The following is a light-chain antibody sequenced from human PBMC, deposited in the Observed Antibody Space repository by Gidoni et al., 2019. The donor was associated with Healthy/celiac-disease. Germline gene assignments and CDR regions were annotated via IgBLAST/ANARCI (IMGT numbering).Light chain of an antibody. CDR3: QQDNNWPRT. Sequence: ELVLTQSPATLSVSPGERATLSGRASQSVSSNLAWYQQKPGQAPRLLIYGASTRATGIPARFSGSGSGTEFTLTISSLQSEDFAVYYCQQDNNWPRTFGQGTKLEIK. V-gene: IGKV3-15*01. CDR2: GAS. CDR1: QSVSSN. J-gene: IGKJ2*01.